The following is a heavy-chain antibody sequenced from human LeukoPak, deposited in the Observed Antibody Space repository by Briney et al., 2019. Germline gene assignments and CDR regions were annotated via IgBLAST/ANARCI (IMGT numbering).Heavy chain of an antibody. Sequence: ASVKVSCKASGYTFTGYYMHWVRQAPGQGLEWMGWINPNSGGTNYAQKFQGRVTMTRDTSISTAHMELSRLRSDDTVVYYCAREIVVVVAAYDYWGQGTLVTVSS. J-gene: IGHJ4*02. CDR1: GYTFTGYY. CDR2: INPNSGGT. V-gene: IGHV1-2*02. D-gene: IGHD2-15*01. CDR3: AREIVVVVAAYDY.